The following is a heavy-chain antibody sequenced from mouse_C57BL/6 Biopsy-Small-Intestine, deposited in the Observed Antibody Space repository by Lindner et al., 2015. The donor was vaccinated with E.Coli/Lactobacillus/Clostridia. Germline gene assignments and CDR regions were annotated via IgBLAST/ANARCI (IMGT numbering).Heavy chain of an antibody. Sequence: QLQESGAELVRPGTSVKMSCKASGYTFTNYWINWAKQRPGHGLEWIGDIYPGGGYTNYNERFKGKATLTADKSSSTAYMQFSSLTSEDSAIYFCARGNYDYFDYWGQGTTLTVSS. D-gene: IGHD2-1*01. CDR3: ARGNYDYFDY. V-gene: IGHV1-63*01. J-gene: IGHJ2*01. CDR2: IYPGGGYT. CDR1: GYTFTNYW.